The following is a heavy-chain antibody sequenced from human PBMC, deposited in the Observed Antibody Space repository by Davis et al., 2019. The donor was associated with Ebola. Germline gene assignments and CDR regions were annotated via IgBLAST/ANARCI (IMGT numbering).Heavy chain of an antibody. D-gene: IGHD2-15*01. CDR3: ARGGCSGGSCYGMDV. Sequence: PGGSLRLSCAASGFTFSSYWMHWVRQAPGKGLEWVSGINWNGGSTGYADSVKGRFTISRDNAKNSLYLQMNSLRAEDTALYYCARGGCSGGSCYGMDVWGQGTTVTVSS. CDR2: INWNGGST. J-gene: IGHJ6*02. CDR1: GFTFSSYW. V-gene: IGHV3-20*04.